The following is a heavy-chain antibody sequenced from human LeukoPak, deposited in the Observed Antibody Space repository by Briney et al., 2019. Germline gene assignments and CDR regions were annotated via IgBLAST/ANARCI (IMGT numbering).Heavy chain of an antibody. CDR2: INPNSGGT. CDR1: GYTFTGYY. CDR3: ARGVLLWFGELSEYYFDY. Sequence: ASVTVSCKASGYTFTGYYMHWVRQAPGQGLEWMGWINPNSGGTNYAQKFQGWVTMTRDTSISTAYMELSRLRSDDTAVYYCARGVLLWFGELSEYYFDYWGQGTLVTVSS. J-gene: IGHJ4*02. D-gene: IGHD3-10*01. V-gene: IGHV1-2*04.